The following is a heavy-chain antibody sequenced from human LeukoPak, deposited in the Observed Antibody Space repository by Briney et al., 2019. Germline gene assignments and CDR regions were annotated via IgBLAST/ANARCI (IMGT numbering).Heavy chain of an antibody. CDR3: ATYSDGPNWFDP. Sequence: ASVKVSCKASGGTFSSYAISWVRQAPGQGLEWMGGIIPIFGTANYAQKFQGRVTMTEDTSTDTAYMELSSLRSEDTAVYYCATYSDGPNWFDPWGQGTLVTVSS. V-gene: IGHV1-69*06. J-gene: IGHJ5*02. CDR1: GGTFSSYA. D-gene: IGHD2-15*01. CDR2: IIPIFGTA.